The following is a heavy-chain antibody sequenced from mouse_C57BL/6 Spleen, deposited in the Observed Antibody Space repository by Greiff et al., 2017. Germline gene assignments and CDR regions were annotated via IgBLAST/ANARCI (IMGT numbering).Heavy chain of an antibody. CDR3: AFTTVVATPLFDY. CDR1: GYAFSSYW. J-gene: IGHJ2*01. CDR2: IYPGDGDT. D-gene: IGHD1-1*01. Sequence: QVQLKESGAELVKPGASVKISCKASGYAFSSYWMNWVKQRPGKGLEWIGQIYPGDGDTNYNGKFKGKATLTADKSSSTAYMQLSSLTSEDSAVYFCAFTTVVATPLFDYWGQGTTLTVSS. V-gene: IGHV1-80*01.